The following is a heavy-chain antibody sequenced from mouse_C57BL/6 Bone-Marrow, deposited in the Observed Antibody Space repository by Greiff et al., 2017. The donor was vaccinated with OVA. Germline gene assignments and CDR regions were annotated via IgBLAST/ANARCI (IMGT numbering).Heavy chain of an antibody. Sequence: VQLKQSVAELVRPGASVKLSCTASGFNIKNTYMHWVKQRPEQGLEWIGRIDPANGNTKYAPKFQGKATITADTSSNTAYLQLSSLTSEYTAIYYCARRVYYYGSTHDCWGQGTTLTVSS. V-gene: IGHV14-3*01. CDR1: GFNIKNTY. J-gene: IGHJ2*01. CDR3: ARRVYYYGSTHDC. CDR2: IDPANGNT. D-gene: IGHD1-1*01.